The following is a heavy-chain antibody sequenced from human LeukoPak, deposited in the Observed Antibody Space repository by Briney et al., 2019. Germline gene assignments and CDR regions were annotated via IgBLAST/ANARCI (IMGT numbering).Heavy chain of an antibody. J-gene: IGHJ5*02. D-gene: IGHD1-1*01. Sequence: SVKVSCKASGGTFCSYAISWVRQAPGQGLEWMGGIIPIFGTANYAQKFQGRVTITTDESTSTAYMELSSLRSEDTAVYYCARDLGRSTTGTTGWFDPWGQGTLVTVSS. V-gene: IGHV1-69*05. CDR2: IIPIFGTA. CDR3: ARDLGRSTTGTTGWFDP. CDR1: GGTFCSYA.